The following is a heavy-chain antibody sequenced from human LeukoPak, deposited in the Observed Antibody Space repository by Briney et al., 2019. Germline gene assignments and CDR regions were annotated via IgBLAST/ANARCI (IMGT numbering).Heavy chain of an antibody. CDR3: VSGADYYYYYMDV. CDR2: IQYDGSKK. V-gene: IGHV3-30*02. Sequence: GGSLRLSCVASGFTFSSNGMHWVRQAPGKGLEWVTFIQYDGSKKYYADSVKGRFTISRDNSKNTLYLQMNSLRAEDTAVYYCVSGADYYYYYMDVWGKGTTVTVSS. CDR1: GFTFSSNG. D-gene: IGHD3-10*01. J-gene: IGHJ6*03.